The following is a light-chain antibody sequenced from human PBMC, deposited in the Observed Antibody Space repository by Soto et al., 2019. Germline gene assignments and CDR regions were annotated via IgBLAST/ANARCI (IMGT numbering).Light chain of an antibody. CDR3: SSYAGSSARVV. CDR1: STDFENYNL. Sequence: QSALTQPASVSGSPGQSITISCTRSSTDFENYNLVSWYQHCPDKATKLIIYEGTKRPSEISDRFSGSESDTTASLIISGLQPEDEADYYCSSYAGSSARVVFGGGTKLTVL. J-gene: IGLJ2*01. V-gene: IGLV2-23*01. CDR2: EGT.